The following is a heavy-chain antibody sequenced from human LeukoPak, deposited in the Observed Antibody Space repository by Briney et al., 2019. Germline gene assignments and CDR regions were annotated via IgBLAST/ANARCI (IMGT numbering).Heavy chain of an antibody. CDR3: AKETVTTDIDY. D-gene: IGHD4-17*01. CDR2: ISYDGSNK. CDR1: GFTFNSYS. J-gene: IGHJ4*02. V-gene: IGHV3-30*04. Sequence: GGSLRLSCAASGFTFNSYSMHWIRQAPGKGLEWVAVISYDGSNKYYADSVKGRFTISRDNSKNTLYLQMNSLRAEDTAVYYCAKETVTTDIDYWGQGTLVTVSS.